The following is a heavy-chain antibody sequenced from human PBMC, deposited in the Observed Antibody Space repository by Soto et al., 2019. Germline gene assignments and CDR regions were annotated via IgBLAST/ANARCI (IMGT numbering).Heavy chain of an antibody. V-gene: IGHV3-23*01. Sequence: LSSAASGFTFRSYAMSWLHQDQGTGLEWVSAIRGSGGSTFYADSVKGRFPISRDNSKNTLYLQMNSLRAEDTAVYYCAKDSGWYYFDYWGPGTLVNVSS. CDR1: GFTFRSYA. D-gene: IGHD6-19*01. CDR2: IRGSGGST. J-gene: IGHJ4*02. CDR3: AKDSGWYYFDY.